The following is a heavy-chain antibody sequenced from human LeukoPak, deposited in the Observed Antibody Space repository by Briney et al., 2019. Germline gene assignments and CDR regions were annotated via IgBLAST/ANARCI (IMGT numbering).Heavy chain of an antibody. CDR1: GFSFSSYV. D-gene: IGHD1-26*01. J-gene: IGHJ4*02. Sequence: GGSLRLSCEASGFSFSSYVMHWVRQAPGKGLEYVSVISSNGCNTYYANSVKGRFTISRDNSKNTLYLQMGSLRAEDMAVYYCAREVGGSYYDWGQGTLVTVSS. CDR3: AREVGGSYYD. V-gene: IGHV3-64*01. CDR2: ISSNGCNT.